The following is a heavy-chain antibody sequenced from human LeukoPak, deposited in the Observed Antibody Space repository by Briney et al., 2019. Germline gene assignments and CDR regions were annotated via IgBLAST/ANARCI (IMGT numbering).Heavy chain of an antibody. J-gene: IGHJ3*02. V-gene: IGHV3-15*01. D-gene: IGHD5-18*01. CDR3: TTDRQLWSPYDSFDI. Sequence: GGSLRLSCAASGFTFSNAWMSWVRQAPGKGLEWVGRIKSKTDGGTTDYAAPVKGRFTISRDDSKNTLYLQMNSLKTEDTAVYYCTTDRQLWSPYDSFDIWGQGTMVTVSS. CDR2: IKSKTDGGTT. CDR1: GFTFSNAW.